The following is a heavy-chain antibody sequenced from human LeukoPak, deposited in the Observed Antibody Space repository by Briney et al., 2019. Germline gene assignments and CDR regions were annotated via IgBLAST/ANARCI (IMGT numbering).Heavy chain of an antibody. CDR3: ARADSSIAARLSRSSIFNYYYYMDV. CDR1: GFTFISYW. V-gene: IGHV3-7*01. D-gene: IGHD6-6*01. CDR2: IKQDGSEK. Sequence: GGSLRLSCAASGFTFISYWMNWVRQASGKGLEWVANIKQDGSEKYYVDSVKGRFTISRDNAKNSLYLQMNSLRAEDTAVYYCARADSSIAARLSRSSIFNYYYYMDVWGKGTTVTVSS. J-gene: IGHJ6*03.